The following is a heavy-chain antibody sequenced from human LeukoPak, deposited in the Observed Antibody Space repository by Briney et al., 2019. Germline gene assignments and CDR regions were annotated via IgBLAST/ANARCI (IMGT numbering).Heavy chain of an antibody. D-gene: IGHD6-6*01. CDR3: ARSDSWQLVREFDY. Sequence: SETLSLTCTVSGGSISSSSYYWGWIRQPPGKGLEWIGYIYYSGSTNYNPSLKSRVTISVDTSKNQFSLKLSSVTAADTAVYYCARSDSWQLVREFDYWGQGTLVTVSS. V-gene: IGHV4-61*05. J-gene: IGHJ4*02. CDR2: IYYSGST. CDR1: GGSISSSSYY.